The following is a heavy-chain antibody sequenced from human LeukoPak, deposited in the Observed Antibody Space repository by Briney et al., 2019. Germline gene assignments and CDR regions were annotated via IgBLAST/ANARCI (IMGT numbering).Heavy chain of an antibody. Sequence: HAGGSLRLSCAASGFTFSSYSMNWVRQAPGKGLEWVSSISGSGAMTYYGDSVKGRFTISRDNAMDTLYLQMNSLRADDTAVYYCAKDRVDGSGSQFDSWGQGSLVIVSS. CDR2: ISGSGAMT. V-gene: IGHV3-23*01. CDR1: GFTFSSYS. J-gene: IGHJ4*02. CDR3: AKDRVDGSGSQFDS. D-gene: IGHD3-10*01.